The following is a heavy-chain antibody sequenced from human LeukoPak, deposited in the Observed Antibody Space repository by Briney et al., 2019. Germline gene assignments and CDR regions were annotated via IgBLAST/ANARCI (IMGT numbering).Heavy chain of an antibody. D-gene: IGHD3-9*01. CDR3: AKPYSGTILTGWFDP. CDR1: GFTFTTYG. J-gene: IGHJ5*02. Sequence: PGGSLRLSCAASGFTFTTYGLHWVRQAPGKGLEWVAAIASNGGSEYYGDSVKGRFTISRDNSKNTLYLQMNSLRAEDTALYYCAKPYSGTILTGWFDPWGQGTLVTVSS. V-gene: IGHV3-30*18. CDR2: IASNGGSE.